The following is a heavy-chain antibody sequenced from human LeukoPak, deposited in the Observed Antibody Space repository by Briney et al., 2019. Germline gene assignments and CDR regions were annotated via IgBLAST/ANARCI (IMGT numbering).Heavy chain of an antibody. CDR1: GGTFSSYA. CDR3: AKDIERARGYNYGYFDY. CDR2: IIPIFGTA. J-gene: IGHJ4*02. Sequence: SVKVSCKASGGTFSSYAISWVRQAPGQGLEWMGGIIPIFGTANYAQKFQGRVTITADESTSTAYMELSSLRSEDTAVYYCAKDIERARGYNYGYFDYWGQGTLVTVSS. D-gene: IGHD5-18*01. V-gene: IGHV1-69*01.